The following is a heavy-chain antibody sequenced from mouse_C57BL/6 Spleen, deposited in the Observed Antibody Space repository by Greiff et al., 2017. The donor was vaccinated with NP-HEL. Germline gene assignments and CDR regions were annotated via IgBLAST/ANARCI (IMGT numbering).Heavy chain of an antibody. J-gene: IGHJ1*03. V-gene: IGHV2-6-1*01. CDR1: GFSLTSYG. CDR3: ARHIYYGSSAGYFDV. Sequence: QVTLKESGPGLVAPSQSLSITCTVSGFSLTSYGVHWVRQPPGKGLEWLVVIWSDGSTTYNSALKSRLSISKDNSTSQVFLKMNSLQTDDTAMYYCARHIYYGSSAGYFDVWGTGTTVTVSS. D-gene: IGHD1-1*01. CDR2: IWSDGST.